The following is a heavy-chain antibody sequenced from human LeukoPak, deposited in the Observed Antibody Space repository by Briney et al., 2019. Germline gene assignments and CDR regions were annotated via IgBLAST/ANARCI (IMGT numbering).Heavy chain of an antibody. CDR2: IGKGGDT. Sequence: GGSLRLSCVASGFTFSTYDMHWVRQATGKGLERVSDIGKGGDTHYAGSVKGRFTISRDNAKNSLYLQMNSLRPGDTAVYYCVRDPSGWGMDVWGQGTTVTVSS. J-gene: IGHJ6*02. V-gene: IGHV3-13*01. CDR1: GFTFSTYD. CDR3: VRDPSGWGMDV. D-gene: IGHD3-22*01.